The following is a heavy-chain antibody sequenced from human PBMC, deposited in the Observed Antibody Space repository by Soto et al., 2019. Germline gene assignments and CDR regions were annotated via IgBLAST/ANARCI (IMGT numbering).Heavy chain of an antibody. CDR1: GFTFTNYR. Sequence: GGSLRLSCAASGFTFTNYRRHWVRQAPGKGLVWVARINSDGTRINYADSVKGRFTISRDNAKNTVFLQMNSLRDEDSAVYFCARAGDWNYVQDFWGQGTLVTVYS. J-gene: IGHJ4*02. CDR2: INSDGTRI. D-gene: IGHD1-7*01. CDR3: ARAGDWNYVQDF. V-gene: IGHV3-74*01.